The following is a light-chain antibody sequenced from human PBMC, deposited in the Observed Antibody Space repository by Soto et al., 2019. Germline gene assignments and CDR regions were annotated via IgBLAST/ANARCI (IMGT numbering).Light chain of an antibody. J-gene: IGLJ3*02. Sequence: QSVLTQPPSVSGAPGQRVTISCTGSSSNIGARYDVHWYQQLPGTAPKLLLYGNNNRPSGVPDRFSGSKSGTSASLAITGLQAEDEADYYCQSYDNSLTGWVFGGGTKVTVL. CDR2: GNN. CDR3: QSYDNSLTGWV. V-gene: IGLV1-40*01. CDR1: SSNIGARYD.